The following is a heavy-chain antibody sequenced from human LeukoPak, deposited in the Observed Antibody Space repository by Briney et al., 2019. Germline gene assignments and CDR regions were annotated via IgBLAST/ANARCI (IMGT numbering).Heavy chain of an antibody. CDR3: ARGPYIVVVPAAMGDFDY. V-gene: IGHV3-7*01. CDR1: GFTFSSYW. Sequence: GGSLRLSCAASGFTFSSYWMSWVRQAPGKGLEWVANIKQDGSEKNYVDSVKGRFTISRDNAKNPLYLQMNSLRAEDTAVYYCARGPYIVVVPAAMGDFDYWGQGTLVTVSS. CDR2: IKQDGSEK. J-gene: IGHJ4*02. D-gene: IGHD2-2*01.